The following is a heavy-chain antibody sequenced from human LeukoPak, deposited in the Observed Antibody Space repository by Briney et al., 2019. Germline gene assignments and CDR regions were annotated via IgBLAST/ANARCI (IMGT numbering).Heavy chain of an antibody. V-gene: IGHV3-30*04. Sequence: GGSLRLSCAASGFTFSSYAMHWVRQAPGKGLEWVAVISYDGSNKYYADSVKGRFTISRDNSKNTLYLQMNSLRAEDTAVYYCAREGWFGELFDYWGQGTLVTVSS. CDR2: ISYDGSNK. J-gene: IGHJ4*02. CDR1: GFTFSSYA. D-gene: IGHD3-10*01. CDR3: AREGWFGELFDY.